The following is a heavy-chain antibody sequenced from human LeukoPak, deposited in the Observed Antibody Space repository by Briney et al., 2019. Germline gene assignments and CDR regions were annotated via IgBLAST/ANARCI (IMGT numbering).Heavy chain of an antibody. Sequence: ASVKVSCKASGYTFTGYYMHWVRQAPGQGLEWMGWINPNSGGTNYAQKFQGRVTMTRDTSISTAYMELSRLRSDDTAVYYCARDKLRYSSWFDPWGQGTLVTVSS. CDR1: GYTFTGYY. CDR2: INPNSGGT. D-gene: IGHD3-9*01. CDR3: ARDKLRYSSWFDP. V-gene: IGHV1-2*02. J-gene: IGHJ5*02.